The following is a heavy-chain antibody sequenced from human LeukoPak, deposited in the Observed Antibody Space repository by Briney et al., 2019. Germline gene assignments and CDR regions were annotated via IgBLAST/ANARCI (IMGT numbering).Heavy chain of an antibody. J-gene: IGHJ4*02. CDR3: ARGTEREYYDFWSGYYGGYFDY. CDR1: GGSISSHY. D-gene: IGHD3-3*01. CDR2: IYYSGST. V-gene: IGHV4-59*11. Sequence: PSETLSLTCTVSGGSISSHYWSWIRQPPGKGLEWIGYIYYSGSTNYNPSLKSRFTISVDTAKNQFSLKLSSVTAAETAVYFCARGTEREYYDFWSGYYGGYFDYWGQGTLVTVSS.